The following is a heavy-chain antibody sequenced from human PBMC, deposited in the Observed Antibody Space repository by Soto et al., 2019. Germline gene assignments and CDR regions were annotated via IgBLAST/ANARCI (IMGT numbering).Heavy chain of an antibody. V-gene: IGHV1-46*01. CDR2: INPSGGST. D-gene: IGHD6-13*01. J-gene: IGHJ5*02. CDR3: ARESLSEQLVGYWFDP. Sequence: QVQLVQSGAEVKKPGASVKVSCKASGYTFTSYYMHWVRQAPGQGLEWMGIINPSGGSTSYAQKFQGRVTMTRDTSTSVVYMELSSLRSEDTAVYYCARESLSEQLVGYWFDPWGQGTLVTVSS. CDR1: GYTFTSYY.